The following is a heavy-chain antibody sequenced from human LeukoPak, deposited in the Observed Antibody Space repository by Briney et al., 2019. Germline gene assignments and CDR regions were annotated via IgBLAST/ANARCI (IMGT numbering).Heavy chain of an antibody. V-gene: IGHV3-9*01. CDR3: AKGEELGYCSSTSCYTNWFDP. D-gene: IGHD2-2*02. CDR2: ISWNSGSI. Sequence: GRSLRLSCAASGFTFDDYATHWVRQAPGKGLEWVSGISWNSGSIGYADSVKGRFTISRDNAKNSLYLQMNSLRAEDTALYYCAKGEELGYCSSTSCYTNWFDPWGQGTLVTVSS. CDR1: GFTFDDYA. J-gene: IGHJ5*02.